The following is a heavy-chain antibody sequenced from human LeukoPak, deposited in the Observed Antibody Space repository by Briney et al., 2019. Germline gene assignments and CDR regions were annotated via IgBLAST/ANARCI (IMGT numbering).Heavy chain of an antibody. Sequence: SETLSLTCTVSGGSISSYYWSWIRQPPGKGLEWIGYIYYSRSTNYNPSLKSRVTISVDTSKNQFSLKLSSVTAADTAVYYCARDAGPRDYGSGSYLGYWGQGTLVTVSS. CDR3: ARDAGPRDYGSGSYLGY. D-gene: IGHD3-10*01. V-gene: IGHV4-59*01. CDR2: IYYSRST. J-gene: IGHJ4*02. CDR1: GGSISSYY.